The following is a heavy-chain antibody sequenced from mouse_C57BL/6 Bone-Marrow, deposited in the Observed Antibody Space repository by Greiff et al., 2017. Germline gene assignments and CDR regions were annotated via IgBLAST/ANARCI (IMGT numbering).Heavy chain of an antibody. V-gene: IGHV1-81*01. CDR3: ARWRGYFDY. J-gene: IGHJ2*01. CDR2: IYPRSGNT. CDR1: GYTFTSYG. Sequence: VQLQQSEAELARPGASVKLSCKASGYTFTSYGISWVKQRTGQGLEWIGEIYPRSGNTYYNEKFKGKATLTAAKSSSTAYMELRSLTSDDSAVYVCARWRGYFDYWGKGTTLTVSS.